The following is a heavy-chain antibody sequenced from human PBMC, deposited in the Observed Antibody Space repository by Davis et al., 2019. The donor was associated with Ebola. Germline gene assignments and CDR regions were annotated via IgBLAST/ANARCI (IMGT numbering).Heavy chain of an antibody. J-gene: IGHJ4*02. CDR3: ARGSYDFWSGYYGEFDY. D-gene: IGHD3-3*01. Sequence: ASVKVSCKASGYTFTSYGISWVRQAPGQGLEWMGWISAYNGNTNYAQKLQGRVTMTTDTSTSTAYMELRSLRSDDTAVYYCARGSYDFWSGYYGEFDYWGQGTLVTVSS. CDR1: GYTFTSYG. CDR2: ISAYNGNT. V-gene: IGHV1-18*01.